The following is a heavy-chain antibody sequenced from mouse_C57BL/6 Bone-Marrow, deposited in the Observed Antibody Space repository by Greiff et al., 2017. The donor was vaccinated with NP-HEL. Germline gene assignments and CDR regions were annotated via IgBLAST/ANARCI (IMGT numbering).Heavy chain of an antibody. Sequence: VQLKESGPGLAKPSQTLSLTCSVTGYSITSDYWHWIRKFPGNKLEYMGYISYSGSTYYNPSLKSRISITRDTSKNQYYLQLNSVTTEDTATYYCARSKPVTTVVAPFDDWGQGTTLTVAS. CDR2: ISYSGST. J-gene: IGHJ2*01. D-gene: IGHD1-1*01. V-gene: IGHV3-8*01. CDR3: ARSKPVTTVVAPFDD. CDR1: GYSITSDY.